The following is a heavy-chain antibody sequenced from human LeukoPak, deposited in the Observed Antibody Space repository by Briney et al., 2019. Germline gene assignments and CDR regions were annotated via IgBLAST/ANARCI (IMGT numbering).Heavy chain of an antibody. D-gene: IGHD6-6*01. CDR2: INHSGST. Sequence: SETLSLTCAVYGGSFSGYYWSWIRQPPGKGLEWIGEINHSGSTNYNPSLKSRVTISVDTSKNQFSPKLSSVTAADTVVYYCASLPPPRQKSVYSSSFRVDDYWGQGTLVTVSS. CDR1: GGSFSGYY. CDR3: ASLPPPRQKSVYSSSFRVDDY. J-gene: IGHJ4*02. V-gene: IGHV4-34*01.